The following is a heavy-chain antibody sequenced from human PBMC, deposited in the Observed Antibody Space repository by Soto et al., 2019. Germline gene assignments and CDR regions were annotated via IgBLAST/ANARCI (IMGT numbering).Heavy chain of an antibody. J-gene: IGHJ4*02. CDR3: AKTLYSSGWYEFDY. CDR1: GFTFSSYA. CDR2: ISGSGAST. V-gene: IGHV3-23*01. D-gene: IGHD6-19*01. Sequence: EVQLLESGGGLVQPGGSLSLSCAASGFTFSSYAMSWVRQAPGKGLEWVSAISGSGASTYYADSVKGRFTISRDNSKNTLYLQRNSLRAEATAVYYWAKTLYSSGWYEFDYWGQGTLVTVSS.